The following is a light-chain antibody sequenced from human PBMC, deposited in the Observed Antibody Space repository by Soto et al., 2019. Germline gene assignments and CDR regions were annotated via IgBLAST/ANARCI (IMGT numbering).Light chain of an antibody. J-gene: IGKJ1*01. Sequence: IQMNQFPSTLSASVVDRVTITCRARQSITGWLAWFQQKPGKAPRLLIYAASSLESGVPSRFSGSGSGTLFTLTISSLQPEDFATYYCLQYHSYPWTFGQGTKVDI. V-gene: IGKV1-5*01. CDR1: QSITGW. CDR2: AAS. CDR3: LQYHSYPWT.